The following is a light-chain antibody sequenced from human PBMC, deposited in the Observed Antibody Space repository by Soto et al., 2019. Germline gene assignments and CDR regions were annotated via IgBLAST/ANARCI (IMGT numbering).Light chain of an antibody. CDR1: QSISNW. J-gene: IGKJ1*01. CDR2: DDS. CDR3: QQYNSYWT. Sequence: DIQMTQSPSTLYASVGDRVTITCRASQSISNWLPWYQQKPGKAPKLLIYDDSSLERGVPSRFSRSGSGTEFTLNISSLQPDDYATFYCQQYNSYWTFGQGTKVDIK. V-gene: IGKV1-5*01.